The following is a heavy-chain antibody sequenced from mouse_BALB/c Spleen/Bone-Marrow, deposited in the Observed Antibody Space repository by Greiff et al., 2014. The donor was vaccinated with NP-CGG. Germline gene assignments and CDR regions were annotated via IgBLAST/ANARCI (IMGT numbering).Heavy chain of an antibody. Sequence: VQLVESGPELVKPGASVRISCKASGYTFTSYYIHWVKQRPGQGLEWIGWIYPGNVNTKYNEKFKVKATLTADKSSSTAYMQLSSLTSKDSAVYFCARHKWAMDYWGQGTSVTVSS. CDR1: GYTFTSYY. CDR2: IYPGNVNT. D-gene: IGHD1-3*01. J-gene: IGHJ4*01. V-gene: IGHV1S56*01. CDR3: ARHKWAMDY.